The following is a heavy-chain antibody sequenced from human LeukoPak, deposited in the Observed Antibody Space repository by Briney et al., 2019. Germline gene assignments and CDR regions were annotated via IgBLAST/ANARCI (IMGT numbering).Heavy chain of an antibody. D-gene: IGHD1-26*01. J-gene: IGHJ4*02. CDR1: GYSFTNYW. CDR2: IYPGDSDT. Sequence: GESLKISCKGSGYSFTNYWIGWVRQMPGKGLEWMGIIYPGDSDTRYSPSFQGQVTISADKSISTAYLQWSSLKASDTAMYYCASSRGLGGATDGFDYWGQGTLVTVSS. V-gene: IGHV5-51*01. CDR3: ASSRGLGGATDGFDY.